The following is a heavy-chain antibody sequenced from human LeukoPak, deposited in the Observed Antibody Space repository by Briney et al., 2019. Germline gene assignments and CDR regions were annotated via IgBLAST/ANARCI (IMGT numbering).Heavy chain of an antibody. CDR1: GFSFSSFA. Sequence: GGSLRLSCAASGFSFSSFAMHWVRQAPGKGLEWVSFISYDASNKYYPDSVKGRFTISRDNSKNTLYLQLNSLRAEDTAVYYCARGPSGYHNTGGQGTLVTVSS. CDR2: ISYDASNK. J-gene: IGHJ4*02. V-gene: IGHV3-30*04. D-gene: IGHD5-12*01. CDR3: ARGPSGYHNT.